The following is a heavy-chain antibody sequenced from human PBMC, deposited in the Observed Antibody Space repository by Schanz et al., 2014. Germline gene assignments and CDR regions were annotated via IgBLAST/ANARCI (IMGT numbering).Heavy chain of an antibody. CDR1: GYTFTTYA. CDR3: AKAEYDILTDSYSRLDP. D-gene: IGHD3-9*01. Sequence: QVQLVQSGAEVKKPGASVRVSCKASGYTFTTYAISWVRQAPGQGLEWVGWISVYTGNTKYGQKVQGRVTMTADTSTNTAYMELRSLRSDDTAVYYCAKAEYDILTDSYSRLDPWGQGTLVTASS. CDR2: ISVYTGNT. J-gene: IGHJ5*02. V-gene: IGHV1-18*01.